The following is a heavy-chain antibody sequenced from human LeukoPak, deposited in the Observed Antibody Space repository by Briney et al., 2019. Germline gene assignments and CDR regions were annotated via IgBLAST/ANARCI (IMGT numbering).Heavy chain of an antibody. CDR2: ISSSSSYI. Sequence: GGSLRLSCAASGFTFGSYGMSWVRQAPGKGLEWVSSISSSSSYIYYADSVKGRFTISRDNAKNSLYLQMNSLRAEDTAVYYCARGTSYYIYWGQGTLVTVSS. J-gene: IGHJ4*02. CDR1: GFTFGSYG. V-gene: IGHV3-21*01. D-gene: IGHD3-9*01. CDR3: ARGTSYYIY.